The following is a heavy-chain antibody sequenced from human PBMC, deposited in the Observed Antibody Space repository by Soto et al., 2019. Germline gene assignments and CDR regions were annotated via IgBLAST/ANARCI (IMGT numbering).Heavy chain of an antibody. D-gene: IGHD2-2*02. V-gene: IGHV5-10-1*01. Sequence: PGESLKISCKGSGYSFTSYWIGWVRQMPGKGLEWMGRIDPSDSYTNYSPSFQGHVTISADKSISTAYLQWSSLKASDTAMYYCARVVVVPAAIVGYYYGMDVWGQGTTVTVSS. J-gene: IGHJ6*02. CDR2: IDPSDSYT. CDR3: ARVVVVPAAIVGYYYGMDV. CDR1: GYSFTSYW.